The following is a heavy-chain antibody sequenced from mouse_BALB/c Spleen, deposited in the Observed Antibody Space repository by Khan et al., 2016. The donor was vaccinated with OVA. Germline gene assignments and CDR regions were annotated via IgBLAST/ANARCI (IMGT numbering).Heavy chain of an antibody. CDR1: GYTFTSSV. D-gene: IGHD1-1*01. CDR3: ATVDTYYGSFAY. Sequence: EVQLQQSGPEVVKPGASVKMSCKASGYTFTSSVMHWVKQKPGQGLEWIGYIYPYNDATKYNEKFSGKATLTSDKSSSTAYMELSSLTSEDSAVYFWATVDTYYGSFAYWGQGTLVTVSA. CDR2: IYPYNDAT. V-gene: IGHV1S136*01. J-gene: IGHJ3*01.